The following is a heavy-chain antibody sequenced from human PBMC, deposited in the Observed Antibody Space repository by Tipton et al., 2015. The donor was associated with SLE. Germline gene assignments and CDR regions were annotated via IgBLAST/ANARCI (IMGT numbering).Heavy chain of an antibody. CDR1: GYTFTGYY. V-gene: IGHV1-2*02. CDR3: EGDAAVAGSGAFDI. Sequence: QLVQSGAEVKKPGASVKVSCKASGYTFTGYYMHWVRQAPGQGLEWMGWINPNSGGTNYAQKFQGRVTMTRDTTISTAYMELSRLGCEDTAVYYREGDAAVAGSGAFDIWDQGTMVRVSS. CDR2: INPNSGGT. J-gene: IGHJ3*02. D-gene: IGHD6-19*01.